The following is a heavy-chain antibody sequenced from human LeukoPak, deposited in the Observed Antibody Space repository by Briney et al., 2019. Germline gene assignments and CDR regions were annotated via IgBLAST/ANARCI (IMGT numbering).Heavy chain of an antibody. V-gene: IGHV1-8*02. Sequence: ASVKVSCKASGYTFTSYDINWVRQATGQGLEWMGWMNPNSGNTGYAQKFQGRVTMTRDTSTSTVYMELSSLRSEDTAVYYCARAGDYYGSGSYYKDWGQGTLVTVSS. CDR3: ARAGDYYGSGSYYKD. CDR1: GYTFTSYD. CDR2: MNPNSGNT. D-gene: IGHD3-10*01. J-gene: IGHJ4*02.